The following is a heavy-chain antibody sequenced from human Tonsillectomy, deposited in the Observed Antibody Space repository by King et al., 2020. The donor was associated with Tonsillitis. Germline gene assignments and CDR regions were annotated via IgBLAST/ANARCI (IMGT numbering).Heavy chain of an antibody. J-gene: IGHJ6*02. CDR1: GFTFSTYD. V-gene: IGHV3-30*18. D-gene: IGHD2-2*01. CDR3: AKPQGYCSSTSCYGMDV. CDR2: ISYDGNNQ. Sequence: VQLVESGGGVVQPGRSLRLSCAASGFTFSTYDMHWVRQAPGKGLEWVAIISYDGNNQYYADSVKGRFTISRDNSKNTLYLQMNSLRAEDTDVYYCAKPQGYCSSTSCYGMDVWGQGTTVTVYS.